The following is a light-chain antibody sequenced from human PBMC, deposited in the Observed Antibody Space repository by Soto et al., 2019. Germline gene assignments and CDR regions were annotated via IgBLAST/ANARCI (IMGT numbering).Light chain of an antibody. CDR2: DVT. CDR3: CSHAGSYTYV. J-gene: IGLJ1*01. CDR1: SSDVGGYIY. V-gene: IGLV2-11*01. Sequence: QSALTQPRSVSGSPGQSLTISCTGTSSDVGGYIYVSWYQQHPGKVPKLMIYDVTKRPSGVPDRFSGSKSGNTASLTISGLQSEDEADYYCCSHAGSYTYVFGTGTKLTVL.